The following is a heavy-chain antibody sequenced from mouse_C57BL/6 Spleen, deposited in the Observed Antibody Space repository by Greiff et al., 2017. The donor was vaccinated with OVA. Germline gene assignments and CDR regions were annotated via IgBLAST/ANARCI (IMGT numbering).Heavy chain of an antibody. V-gene: IGHV1-59*01. D-gene: IGHD1-1*01. Sequence: QVQLQQPGAELVRPGTSVKLSCKASGYTFTSYWMHWVKQRPGQGLEWIGVIDPSDSYTNYNQKFKGKATLTVDTSSSTAYMQLSSLTSEDSAVYYCARKEGVITTVVDYWGQGTTLTVSS. CDR1: GYTFTSYW. CDR2: IDPSDSYT. J-gene: IGHJ2*01. CDR3: ARKEGVITTVVDY.